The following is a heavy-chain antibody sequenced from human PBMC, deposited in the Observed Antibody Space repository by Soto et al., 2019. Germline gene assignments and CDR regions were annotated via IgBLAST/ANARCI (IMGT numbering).Heavy chain of an antibody. CDR3: ARVKEQLVRSAFDI. D-gene: IGHD6-6*01. J-gene: IGHJ3*02. Sequence: PGGSLRLSCAASGFTFSSYAMHWVRQAPGKGLEWVAVISYDGSNKYYADSVKGRFTISRDNSKNTLYLRMNSLRAEDTAVYYCARVKEQLVRSAFDIWGQGTMVTVSS. CDR1: GFTFSSYA. V-gene: IGHV3-30-3*01. CDR2: ISYDGSNK.